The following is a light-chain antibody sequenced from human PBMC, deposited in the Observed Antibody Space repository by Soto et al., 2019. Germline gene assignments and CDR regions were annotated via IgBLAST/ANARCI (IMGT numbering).Light chain of an antibody. V-gene: IGKV1D-12*01. CDR1: QDIDRW. CDR3: LQSDTFPYT. J-gene: IGKJ2*01. Sequence: PMTQSPSSVSASVGDRGIISCRASQDIDRWLAWFQHKPGKAPKLLISTASSLQSGVPSRFSGSGSGTDFTLTIASLQFEDFATYYCLQSDTFPYTFGLGTKLEIK. CDR2: TAS.